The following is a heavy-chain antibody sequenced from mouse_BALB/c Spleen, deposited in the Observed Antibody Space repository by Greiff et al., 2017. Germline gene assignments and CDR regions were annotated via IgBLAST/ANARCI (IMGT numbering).Heavy chain of an antibody. V-gene: IGHV14-3*02. D-gene: IGHD1-1*01. CDR3: ARSFLYYGSSFAY. CDR1: GFNIKDTY. J-gene: IGHJ3*01. Sequence: EVHLVESGAELVKPGASVKLSCTASGFNIKDTYMHWVKQRPEQGLEWIGRIDPANGNTKYDPKFQGKATITADTSSNTAYLQLSSLTSEDTAVYYCARSFLYYGSSFAYWGQGTLVTVSA. CDR2: IDPANGNT.